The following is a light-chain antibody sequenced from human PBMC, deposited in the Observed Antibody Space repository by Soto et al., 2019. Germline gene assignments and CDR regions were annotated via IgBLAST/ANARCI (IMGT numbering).Light chain of an antibody. CDR2: DTS. V-gene: IGKV3-11*01. J-gene: IGKJ1*01. CDR3: KQRTVWPWT. CDR1: QSVNNY. Sequence: EIGLAQSPATLSCSPGETATLSCRARQSVNNYLAWYQQKPGQAPRLLIYDTSDRASGIPARFSGSGSGTDFTLTISRLETEDFGVFYCKQRTVWPWTFGQGTKVDIK.